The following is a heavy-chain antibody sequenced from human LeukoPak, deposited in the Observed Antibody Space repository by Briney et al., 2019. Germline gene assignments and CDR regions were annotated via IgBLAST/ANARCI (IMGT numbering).Heavy chain of an antibody. J-gene: IGHJ4*02. D-gene: IGHD3-22*01. Sequence: GGSPRVYCVATGFSFSNYAMSLGRPAPGQGLASVSGISGFGSSPYYADSVKGRFTISRDNSKNTLYLQMNSLRAEDTAVYYCADLGTTYYYDHSTYWGRGTLVTVSS. CDR2: ISGFGSSP. V-gene: IGHV3-23*01. CDR3: ADLGTTYYYDHSTY. CDR1: GFSFSNYA.